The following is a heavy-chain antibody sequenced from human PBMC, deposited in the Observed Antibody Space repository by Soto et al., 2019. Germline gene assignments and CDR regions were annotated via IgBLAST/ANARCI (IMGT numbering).Heavy chain of an antibody. CDR3: ARVRGTDMTYYDFWSGTKGDAFDI. V-gene: IGHV3-21*01. CDR1: GFTFSSYS. Sequence: GGSLRLSCAASGFTFSSYSMNWVRQAPGKGLEWVSSISSSSSYIYYADSVKGRFTISRDNAKNSLYLQMNSLRAEDTAVYYCARVRGTDMTYYDFWSGTKGDAFDIWGQGTMVTVSS. D-gene: IGHD3-3*01. J-gene: IGHJ3*02. CDR2: ISSSSSYI.